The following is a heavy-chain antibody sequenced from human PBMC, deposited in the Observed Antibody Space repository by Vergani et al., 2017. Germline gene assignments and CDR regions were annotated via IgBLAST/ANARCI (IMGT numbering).Heavy chain of an antibody. CDR3: VKVSLLWFGEVDYFDY. CDR2: ISSNGGST. V-gene: IGHV3-64D*06. CDR1: GFTFSSYA. D-gene: IGHD3-10*01. J-gene: IGHJ4*02. Sequence: EVQLVESGGGLVQPGGSLRLSCSASGFTFSSYAMHWVRQAPGKGLEYVSAISSNGGSTYYADSVKGRFTISRDNSKNTLYLQMSSLRAEDTAVYYCVKVSLLWFGEVDYFDYWGQGTLVTVSS.